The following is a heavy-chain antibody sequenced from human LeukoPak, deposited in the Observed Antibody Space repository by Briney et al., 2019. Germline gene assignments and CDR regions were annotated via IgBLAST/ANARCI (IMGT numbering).Heavy chain of an antibody. CDR2: ISWNSGSI. D-gene: IGHD2-2*01. CDR1: GFTFDDYA. Sequence: GGSLRLSCAASGFTFDDYAMHWVRQAPGKGLEWVSGISWNSGSIGYADSVKGRFTISRDNSKNTLYLQMNSLRAEDTAVYYCAKGGLYGCSSTSCYPFLRPFDYWGQGTLVTVSS. CDR3: AKGGLYGCSSTSCYPFLRPFDY. J-gene: IGHJ4*02. V-gene: IGHV3-9*01.